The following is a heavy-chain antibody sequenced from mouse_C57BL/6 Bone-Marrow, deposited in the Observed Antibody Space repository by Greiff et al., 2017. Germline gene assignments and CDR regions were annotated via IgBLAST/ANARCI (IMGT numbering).Heavy chain of an antibody. J-gene: IGHJ3*01. CDR1: GFTFSDYG. Sequence: EVKLVESGGGLVKPGGSLKISCAASGFTFSDYGMHWVRQAPGKGLEWVGYISSGSSTIYYADTVKGRYTISRDNAKNTLFLQMYCLGSEDAVMYCCERCVLAYWGQGTLVTVSA. CDR3: ERCVLAY. CDR2: ISSGSSTI. V-gene: IGHV5-17*01.